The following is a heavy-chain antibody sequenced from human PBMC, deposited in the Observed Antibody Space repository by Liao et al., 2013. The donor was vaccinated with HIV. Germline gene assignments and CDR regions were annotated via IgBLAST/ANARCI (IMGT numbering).Heavy chain of an antibody. J-gene: IGHJ1*01. CDR1: GGSISSGSNY. CDR3: ARENIVTGYYDAEYFH. CDR2: IYTSGST. V-gene: IGHV4-61*02. D-gene: IGHD3-9*01. Sequence: QVQLQESGPGLVKPSQTLSLTCTVSGGSISSGSNYWSWIRQPAGKGLEWIGRIYTSGSTNYNPSLKSRVTIFVDTSKKQFSLKLSSVTAADTAFYYCARENIVTGYYDAEYFHFGARAPCSTS.